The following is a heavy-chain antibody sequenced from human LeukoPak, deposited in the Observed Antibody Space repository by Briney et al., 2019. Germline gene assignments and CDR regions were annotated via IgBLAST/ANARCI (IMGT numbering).Heavy chain of an antibody. J-gene: IGHJ4*02. CDR2: IYGDGSFT. Sequence: GGSLRLSCAASGFTFSNFRMHWVRQAPGKGLVWVALIYGDGSFTRYADSVKGRFTISRDNAKNSLYLQMNSLRAEDTAVYYCARGGRAQWLVPPTFDYWGQGTLVTVSS. V-gene: IGHV3-74*01. CDR1: GFTFSNFR. D-gene: IGHD6-19*01. CDR3: ARGGRAQWLVPPTFDY.